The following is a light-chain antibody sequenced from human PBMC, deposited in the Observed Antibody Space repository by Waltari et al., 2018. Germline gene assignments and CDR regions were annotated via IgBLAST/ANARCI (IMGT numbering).Light chain of an antibody. V-gene: IGKV1-16*02. CDR3: QQYNSYPFT. CDR2: AAS. Sequence: DIQMTQSPSSLSASVGDRVTITCRASQGINNYLAWFQQKPGKAPKSLIYAASDLQTGVPSKFSGSGSGTDFTLTINSLQPEDFATYYCQQYNSYPFTFGPGTKVDIK. CDR1: QGINNY. J-gene: IGKJ3*01.